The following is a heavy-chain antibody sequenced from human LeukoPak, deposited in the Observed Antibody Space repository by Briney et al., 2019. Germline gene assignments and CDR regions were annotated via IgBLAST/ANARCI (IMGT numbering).Heavy chain of an antibody. V-gene: IGHV3-30*02. CDR2: IRYDGSNK. Sequence: PGGSLRLSCAASGFTFSSYGMHWVRQAPGKGLEWVAFIRYDGSNKYYADSVKGRFTISRDNSKNTLYLQMNSLRAEDTAVYYCAKGNGYCSSTSCYYNYWGQETLVTVSS. J-gene: IGHJ4*02. CDR1: GFTFSSYG. D-gene: IGHD2-2*01. CDR3: AKGNGYCSSTSCYYNY.